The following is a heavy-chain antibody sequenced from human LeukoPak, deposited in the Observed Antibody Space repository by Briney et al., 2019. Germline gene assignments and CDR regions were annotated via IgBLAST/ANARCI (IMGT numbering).Heavy chain of an antibody. J-gene: IGHJ5*02. Sequence: ASVKVSCKASGYTFTSYTMNWVRQAPGQGLEWVGWINTNTGKSTHAQGFTGRFVFSLDTSVSTTYLQINSLKAEDTAVYYCARGGSEYAFWSVQRSNWFDPWGQGTLITVSS. CDR2: INTNTGKS. V-gene: IGHV7-4-1*02. D-gene: IGHD3-3*01. CDR1: GYTFTSYT. CDR3: ARGGSEYAFWSVQRSNWFDP.